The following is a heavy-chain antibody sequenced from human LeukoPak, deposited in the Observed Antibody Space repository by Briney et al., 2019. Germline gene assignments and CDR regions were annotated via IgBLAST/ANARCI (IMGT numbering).Heavy chain of an antibody. CDR1: GFTFSSAA. CDR2: IASSGGST. V-gene: IGHV3-23*01. D-gene: IGHD1-26*01. Sequence: GGSLRLSCAASGFTFSSAAMTWVRQAPGKGLEWVSLIASSGGSTYYADSVKGRFTISRDNAKNSLYLQMNSLRDDDTAVYYCARKLVGAAGAAFDIWGQGTMVTVSS. CDR3: ARKLVGAAGAAFDI. J-gene: IGHJ3*02.